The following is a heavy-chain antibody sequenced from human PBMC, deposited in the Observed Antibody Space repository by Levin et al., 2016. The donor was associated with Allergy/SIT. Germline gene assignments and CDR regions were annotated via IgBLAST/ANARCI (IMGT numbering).Heavy chain of an antibody. D-gene: IGHD3-10*01. CDR1: GFMFSDYG. CDR2: ISNDGSRE. Sequence: GESLKISCAASGFMFSDYGMHWVRQAPGKGLEWVAVISNDGSREYYGASVKGRFTISRDKSKNTVYLQMNSLRTEDTALYYCAKLGPGGDLLYYYGMDVWGRGTTVTVSS. CDR3: AKLGPGGDLLYYYGMDV. J-gene: IGHJ6*02. V-gene: IGHV3-30*18.